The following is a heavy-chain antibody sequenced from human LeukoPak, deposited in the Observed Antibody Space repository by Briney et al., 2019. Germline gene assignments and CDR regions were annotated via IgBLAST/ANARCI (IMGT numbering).Heavy chain of an antibody. V-gene: IGHV1-69*13. D-gene: IGHD3-22*01. CDR2: IIPIFGTA. J-gene: IGHJ5*02. CDR1: GGTFSSYA. CDR3: VGYYDSSGYFAWFDP. Sequence: ASVKVSCKASGGTFSSYAISWVRQAPGQGLEWMGGIIPIFGTANYARKFQGRVTITADESTSTAYMELSSLRSEDTAVYYCVGYYDSSGYFAWFDPWGQGTLVTVSS.